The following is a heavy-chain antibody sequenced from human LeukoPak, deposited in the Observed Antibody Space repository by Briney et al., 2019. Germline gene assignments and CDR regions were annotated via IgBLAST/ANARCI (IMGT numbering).Heavy chain of an antibody. CDR1: GYTFTSYD. CDR2: MNPNSGNT. V-gene: IGHV1-8*01. CDR3: ARGLRAHYGSGSYRQN. J-gene: IGHJ4*02. D-gene: IGHD3-10*01. Sequence: ASVKVSCKASGYTFTSYDINWVRQATGQGLEWMGWMNPNSGNTGYAQKFQGRVTMTRNTSISTAYMELSRLRSEDTAVYYCARGLRAHYGSGSYRQNWGQGTLVTVSS.